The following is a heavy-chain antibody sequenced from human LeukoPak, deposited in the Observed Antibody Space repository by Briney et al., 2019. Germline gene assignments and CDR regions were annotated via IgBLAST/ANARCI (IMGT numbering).Heavy chain of an antibody. CDR2: ISAYSGDT. D-gene: IGHD5-12*01. Sequence: ASVKVSCKASGYTFTSYGISWVRQAPGQGLEWMGWISAYSGDTTYAQKFQGRLTLTRDTSISTAYMEVSRLKSDDTAVYYCARTNGGYEYNWGQGTRVIVSS. V-gene: IGHV1-18*01. J-gene: IGHJ4*02. CDR1: GYTFTSYG. CDR3: ARTNGGYEYN.